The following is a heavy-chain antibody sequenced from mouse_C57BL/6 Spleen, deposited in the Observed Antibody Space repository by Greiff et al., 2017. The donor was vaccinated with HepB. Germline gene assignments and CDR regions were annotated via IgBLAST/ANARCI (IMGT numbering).Heavy chain of an antibody. V-gene: IGHV5-17*01. CDR1: GFTFSDYG. Sequence: EVQRVESGGGLVKPGGSLKLSCAASGFTFSDYGMHWVRQAPEKGLEWVAYISSGSSTIYYADTVKGRFTISRDNAKNTLFLQMTSLRSEDTAMYYCARRYYYGSSYLYYAMDYWGQGTSVTVSS. D-gene: IGHD1-1*01. CDR2: ISSGSSTI. CDR3: ARRYYYGSSYLYYAMDY. J-gene: IGHJ4*01.